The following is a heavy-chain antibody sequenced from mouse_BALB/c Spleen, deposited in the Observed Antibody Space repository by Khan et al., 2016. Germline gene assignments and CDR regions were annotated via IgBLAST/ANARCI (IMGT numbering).Heavy chain of an antibody. J-gene: IGHJ4*01. CDR1: GFTFSSYA. CDR3: AREEKALDY. CDR2: ISSGGTT. Sequence: EVELVESGGGLVKPGGSLKFSCAASGFTFSSYAMSWVRQTPEKRLEWVASISSGGTTYYPDSVKGRFTISSDDARNILYLQMNSLRSEDTAIYYCAREEKALDYWGQGTSVTVSS. V-gene: IGHV5-6-5*01.